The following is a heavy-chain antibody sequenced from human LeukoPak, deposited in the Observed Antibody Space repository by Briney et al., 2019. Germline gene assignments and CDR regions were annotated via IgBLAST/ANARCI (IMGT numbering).Heavy chain of an antibody. CDR3: AREYYDSNKAPAFDI. CDR1: GYSITSAYY. Sequence: SETLSLTCTVSGYSITSAYYWGWIRQSAGKGLEWIGRIHTSGTTNSNPSLKSRVTISVDTSKNQFSLKLSSVTAADTAVYYCAREYYDSNKAPAFDIWGQGTMVTVS. J-gene: IGHJ3*02. V-gene: IGHV4-61*02. D-gene: IGHD3-22*01. CDR2: IHTSGTT.